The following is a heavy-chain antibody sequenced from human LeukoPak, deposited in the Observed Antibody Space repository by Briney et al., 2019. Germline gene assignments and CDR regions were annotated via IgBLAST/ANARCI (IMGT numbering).Heavy chain of an antibody. CDR1: GGSMSGYY. Sequence: SETLSLTCIVSGGSMSGYYWSWIRQPPGKGLEWIGYIYYSGSTNYNPSLKSRVTISVDTSKNQFSLKLSSVTAADTAVYYCARGGHSSGYYSLDYWGQGTLVTVSS. CDR2: IYYSGST. D-gene: IGHD3-22*01. J-gene: IGHJ4*02. V-gene: IGHV4-59*01. CDR3: ARGGHSSGYYSLDY.